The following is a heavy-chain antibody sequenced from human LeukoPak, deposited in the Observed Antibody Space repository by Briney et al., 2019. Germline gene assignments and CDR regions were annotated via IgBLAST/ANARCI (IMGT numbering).Heavy chain of an antibody. J-gene: IGHJ3*02. CDR1: GFTFSSYA. D-gene: IGHD6-6*01. CDR3: AKDSSSSFDAFDI. Sequence: QPGGSLRLSCAASGFTFSSYAMHWVRQAPGKGLEWVAVISYDGSNKYYADSVKGRFTISRDNSKNTLYLQMNSLRAEDTAVYYCAKDSSSSFDAFDIWGQGTMVTVSS. CDR2: ISYDGSNK. V-gene: IGHV3-30-3*01.